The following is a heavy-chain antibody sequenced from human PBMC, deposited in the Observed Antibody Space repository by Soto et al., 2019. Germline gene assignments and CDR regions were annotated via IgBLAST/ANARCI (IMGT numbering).Heavy chain of an antibody. CDR3: ARGGRYCSGGSCYSGGGATCFQH. J-gene: IGHJ1*01. V-gene: IGHV3-9*01. D-gene: IGHD2-15*01. Sequence: EVQLVESGGGLVQPGRSLRLSCAASGFTFDDYAMHWVRQAPGKGLEWVSGVSWNSGSIGYADSVKGRFTISRDNAKNSLYLQMNSLRAEDTAVYYCARGGRYCSGGSCYSGGGATCFQHWGQGTLVTVSS. CDR1: GFTFDDYA. CDR2: VSWNSGSI.